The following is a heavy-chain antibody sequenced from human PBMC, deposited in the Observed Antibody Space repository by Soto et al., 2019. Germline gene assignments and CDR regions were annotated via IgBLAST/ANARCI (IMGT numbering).Heavy chain of an antibody. V-gene: IGHV3-20*01. J-gene: IGHJ2*01. D-gene: IGHD2-8*01. CDR2: INWNGGST. CDR1: GFNFDDYG. CDR3: TRDGVYDPVPPPPVL. Sequence: EVQLVESGGGVVRPGGSLRLSCAASGFNFDDYGMSWVRQVPGKGLEWVAGINWNGGSTSYADSVKGRFTISRDNAKNSLDLQMNSLGAEDTAFYPCTRDGVYDPVPPPPVLWGRGTLVTVSS.